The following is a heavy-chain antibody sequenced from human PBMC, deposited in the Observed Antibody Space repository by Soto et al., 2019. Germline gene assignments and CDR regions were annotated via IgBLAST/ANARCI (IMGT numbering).Heavy chain of an antibody. V-gene: IGHV1-2*02. CDR3: ARAVHTMIQGVRFRVDQ. CDR1: GYTFTAYY. J-gene: IGHJ4*02. CDR2: INPNGGGT. D-gene: IGHD3-10*01. Sequence: QVQLVQSGAEMTKPGASVKVSCEASGYTFTAYYIHWVRQAPGQGLEWLGWINPNGGGTKYAQQFQGMFTMTRDTSINTAYMEVTRLTSDDTAVYYCARAVHTMIQGVRFRVDQWGQGPLVTVSS.